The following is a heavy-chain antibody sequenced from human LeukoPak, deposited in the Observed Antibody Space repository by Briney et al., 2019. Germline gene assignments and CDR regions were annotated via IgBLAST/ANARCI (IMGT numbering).Heavy chain of an antibody. CDR2: SRNKASSYTT. V-gene: IGHV3-72*01. Sequence: PGGSLRLSCAASGFKFSDHYIDWVRQAPGKGLEWVGRSRNKASSYTTEYAASVEGRFTISRDVSESSLYLQMNSLRAEDTAVYYCARAGYGSSWYVFDYWGQGTLVTVSS. D-gene: IGHD6-13*01. J-gene: IGHJ4*02. CDR3: ARAGYGSSWYVFDY. CDR1: GFKFSDHY.